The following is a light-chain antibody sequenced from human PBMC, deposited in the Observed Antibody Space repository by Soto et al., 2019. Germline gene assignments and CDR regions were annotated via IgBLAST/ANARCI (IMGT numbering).Light chain of an antibody. Sequence: DIVMTQSPDSLAVSLGERATINCKSSQSVLYSSNNKNYLAWYQQKPGQPPKLLIYWASIRESGVPDRFSGSGSGTDFTLTISSLHAEDVAVYYCQQYYSTPLTFGQGTKVEIK. CDR1: QSVLYSSNNKNY. V-gene: IGKV4-1*01. J-gene: IGKJ1*01. CDR3: QQYYSTPLT. CDR2: WAS.